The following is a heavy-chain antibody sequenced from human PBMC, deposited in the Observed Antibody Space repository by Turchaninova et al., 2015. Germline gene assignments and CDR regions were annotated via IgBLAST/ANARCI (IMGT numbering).Heavy chain of an antibody. Sequence: QITLKESGPTLVKPTQTLTLTCTFSGFSLITSGVGVGWIRQPPGKALEWHALIYWDDDKRYSPFLKSRLTITKDTSKNQVVLTMTNMDPVDTATYYCAHSRGGGNSPLFDYWGQGTLVTVSS. CDR1: GFSLITSGVG. J-gene: IGHJ4*02. CDR2: IYWDDDK. D-gene: IGHD4-23*01. CDR3: AHSRGGGNSPLFDY. V-gene: IGHV2-5*02.